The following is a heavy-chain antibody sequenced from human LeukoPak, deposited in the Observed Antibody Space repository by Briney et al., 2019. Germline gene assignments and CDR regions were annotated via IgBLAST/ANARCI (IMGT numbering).Heavy chain of an antibody. CDR2: IYTSGST. CDR3: ALGYSSTWRTPAAIEY. CDR1: GGSIGSYY. V-gene: IGHV4-4*07. J-gene: IGHJ4*02. D-gene: IGHD6-13*01. Sequence: PSETLSLTCTVSGGSIGSYYWSWIRQPAGKGLEWIGRIYTSGSTNYNPSLKSRVTMSVDTSKNQFSLRLSSVTAADTAMYYCALGYSSTWRTPAAIEYWGQGTLVTVSS.